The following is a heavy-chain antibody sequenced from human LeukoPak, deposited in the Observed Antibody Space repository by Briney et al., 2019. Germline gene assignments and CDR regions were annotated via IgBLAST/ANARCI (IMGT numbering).Heavy chain of an antibody. V-gene: IGHV1-69*06. D-gene: IGHD4/OR15-4a*01. CDR2: IIPIFGTA. CDR3: ARVKPPAVLGAYYYMDV. CDR1: GYTFTGYY. Sequence: SVKVSCKASGYTFTGYYMHWVRQAPGQGLEWMGGIIPIFGTANYAQKFQGRVTITADKSTSTAYMELSSLRSEDTAVYYCARVKPPAVLGAYYYMDVWGKGTTVTVSS. J-gene: IGHJ6*03.